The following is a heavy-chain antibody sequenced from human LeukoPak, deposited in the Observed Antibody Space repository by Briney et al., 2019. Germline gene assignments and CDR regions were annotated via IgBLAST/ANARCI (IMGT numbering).Heavy chain of an antibody. CDR3: AKGQISAAGY. CDR1: GFTFSSYA. J-gene: IGHJ4*02. Sequence: GGSLRLSCAASGFTFSSYAMNWVRQAPGKGLEWVSAVSGTGHSTYYADSVKGRFTISRDNSKNTLYLQMNSLRAEDTAVYYCAKGQISAAGYWGQGTLVTVSS. V-gene: IGHV3-23*01. CDR2: VSGTGHST. D-gene: IGHD6-13*01.